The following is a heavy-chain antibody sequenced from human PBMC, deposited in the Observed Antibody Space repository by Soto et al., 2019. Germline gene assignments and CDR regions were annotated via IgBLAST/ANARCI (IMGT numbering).Heavy chain of an antibody. CDR2: ISGIGGST. CDR1: GFTFSSYA. J-gene: IGHJ4*02. Sequence: GGSLRLSCAASGFTFSSYAMSWVRQAPGKGLEWVSAISGIGGSTYYADSVKGRFTISRDNSKNTLYLQMNSLKAEDTAVYYCAKDPNGYSSGWYECYYFDYWGQGTLVTVSS. CDR3: AKDPNGYSSGWYECYYFDY. D-gene: IGHD6-19*01. V-gene: IGHV3-23*01.